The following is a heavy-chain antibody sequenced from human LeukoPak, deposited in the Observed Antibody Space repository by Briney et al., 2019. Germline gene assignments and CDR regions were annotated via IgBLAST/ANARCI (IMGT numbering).Heavy chain of an antibody. CDR1: GFTSDDYT. J-gene: IGHJ4*02. Sequence: GGSLRLSCAASGFTSDDYTMHWVRQVPGKGLEWVSLITRDGGSSFYADSVKGRFTISRDNNKNSLSLQMNSLRTEDTALYYCATERQQYFDYWGQGTLVTVSS. V-gene: IGHV3-43*01. CDR2: ITRDGGSS. CDR3: ATERQQYFDY.